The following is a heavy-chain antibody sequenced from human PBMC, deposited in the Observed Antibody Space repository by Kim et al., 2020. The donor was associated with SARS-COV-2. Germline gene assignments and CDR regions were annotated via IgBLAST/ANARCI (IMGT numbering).Heavy chain of an antibody. CDR1: GYTFTSYD. V-gene: IGHV1-8*01. CDR2: MNPNSGNT. D-gene: IGHD2-2*01. J-gene: IGHJ3*02. CDR3: AIVSCCYFSDAFDI. Sequence: ASVKVSCKASGYTFTSYDINWVRQATGQGLEWMGWMNPNSGNTGYAQKFQGRVTMTRNTSISTAYMELSSLRSEDTAVYYCAIVSCCYFSDAFDIWGQGTMVTVSS.